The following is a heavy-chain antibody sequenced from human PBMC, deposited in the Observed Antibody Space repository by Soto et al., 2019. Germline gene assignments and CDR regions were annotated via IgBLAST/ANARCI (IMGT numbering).Heavy chain of an antibody. CDR1: GYKFASYW. CDR3: ARLALAAALGWFDP. D-gene: IGHD6-13*01. CDR2: IYPGDSDT. V-gene: IGHV5-51*01. J-gene: IGHJ5*02. Sequence: GESLKISCQTSGYKFASYWIGWVRQTPGRGLEWMGLIYPGDSDTRYSPSFQGQVTISADKSVNTVYLQWRSLNVSDTAIYYCARLALAAALGWFDPWGQGTLVTVSS.